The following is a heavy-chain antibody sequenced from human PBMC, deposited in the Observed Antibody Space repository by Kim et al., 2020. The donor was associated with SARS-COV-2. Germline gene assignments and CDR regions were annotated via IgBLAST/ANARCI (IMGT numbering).Heavy chain of an antibody. Sequence: GGSLRLSCAASGFTFSDYYMSWIRQAPGKGLQWVSYISMSGSTIYYADSVKGRFTMSRDNAKNSLYLQMSSLRAEDTAVYYCARDALSHYDSSAYFGHWGQGTLVTVSS. V-gene: IGHV3-11*01. CDR3: ARDALSHYDSSAYFGH. J-gene: IGHJ4*02. D-gene: IGHD3-22*01. CDR1: GFTFSDYY. CDR2: ISMSGSTI.